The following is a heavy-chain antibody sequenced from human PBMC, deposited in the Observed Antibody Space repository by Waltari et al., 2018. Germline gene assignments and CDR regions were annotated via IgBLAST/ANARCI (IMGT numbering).Heavy chain of an antibody. D-gene: IGHD4-17*01. CDR2: IYYSGST. J-gene: IGHJ6*02. Sequence: QVQLQESGPGLVKPSETLSLTCNVSGGSISSHYWSWIRQPPGKGLEWIGYIYYSGSTNYNPSLKSRVTISVDTSKNQFSLKLSSVTAADTAVYYCARIPYGDYGADYYYGMDVWGQGTTVTVSS. V-gene: IGHV4-59*11. CDR3: ARIPYGDYGADYYYGMDV. CDR1: GGSISSHY.